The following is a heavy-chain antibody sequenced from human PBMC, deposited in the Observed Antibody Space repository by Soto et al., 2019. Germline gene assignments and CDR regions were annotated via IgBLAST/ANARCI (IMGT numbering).Heavy chain of an antibody. Sequence: ASVKVSCKVSGYTLTELSMHWVRQAPGKGLEWMGGFDPEDGETIYAQKFQGRATMTEDTSTDTAYMELSSLRSEDTAVYYCATALSSSWYWGDYWGQGTLVTVS. CDR2: FDPEDGET. V-gene: IGHV1-24*01. J-gene: IGHJ4*02. CDR1: GYTLTELS. D-gene: IGHD6-13*01. CDR3: ATALSSSWYWGDY.